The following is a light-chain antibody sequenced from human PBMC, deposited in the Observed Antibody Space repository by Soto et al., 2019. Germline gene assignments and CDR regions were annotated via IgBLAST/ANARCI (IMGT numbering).Light chain of an antibody. CDR2: GAS. CDR1: QSVSSN. Sequence: EIVMTQSPATLSVSPVERPTLSCWASQSVSSNLAWYQQKPGQAPRLLIYGASTRATGIPARFSGSGSGTEFTLTISSLQSEDFAVYYCQQYDNWPPRVTFGQGTKVDIK. J-gene: IGKJ1*01. V-gene: IGKV3-15*01. CDR3: QQYDNWPPRVT.